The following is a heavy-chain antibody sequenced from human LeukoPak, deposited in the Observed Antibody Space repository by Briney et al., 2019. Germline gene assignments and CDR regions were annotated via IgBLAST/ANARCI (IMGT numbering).Heavy chain of an antibody. J-gene: IGHJ3*02. CDR2: ISSSSSYI. D-gene: IGHD1-26*01. Sequence: GGSLRLSCPASGFTFSSYSMNWVRQAPGKGLDWVSSISSSSSYIYYADSVKGRFTISRDNAKNSLYLQMNSLRAEDTAVYYCALVFRRREAYEIAFDIWGQGTMVTVSS. CDR3: ALVFRRREAYEIAFDI. CDR1: GFTFSSYS. V-gene: IGHV3-21*01.